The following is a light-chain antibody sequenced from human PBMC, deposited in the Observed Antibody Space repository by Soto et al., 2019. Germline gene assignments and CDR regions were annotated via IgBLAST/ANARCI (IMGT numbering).Light chain of an antibody. Sequence: DIQMTQSPSTLSASVGDRVTITCRASQSFSSWLAWYQQKPGKAPKLLIHKASNLESGVPSRFSGSGSGTEFTLTISSLQPDDFATYYCQQYNSYSWTFGQGTKLDIK. CDR3: QQYNSYSWT. CDR1: QSFSSW. J-gene: IGKJ1*01. V-gene: IGKV1-5*03. CDR2: KAS.